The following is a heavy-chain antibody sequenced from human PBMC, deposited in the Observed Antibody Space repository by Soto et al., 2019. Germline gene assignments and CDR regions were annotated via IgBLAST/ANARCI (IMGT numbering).Heavy chain of an antibody. D-gene: IGHD2-15*01. J-gene: IGHJ4*02. CDR1: GGSISSYY. Sequence: PSETLSLTCIVSGGSISSYYWSWIRQPPGKGLEWIGYIYYSGTTNYNPSLKSRVTISVDTSKNQFSLKLSSVTAADTAVYYCARGQVVAAQHWGQGTLVTVSS. CDR3: ARGQVVAAQH. V-gene: IGHV4-59*12. CDR2: IYYSGTT.